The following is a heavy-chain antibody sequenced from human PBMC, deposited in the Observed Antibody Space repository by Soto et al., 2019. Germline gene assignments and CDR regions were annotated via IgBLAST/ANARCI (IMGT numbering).Heavy chain of an antibody. V-gene: IGHV3-13*05. CDR3: ARTDRDFYGLDV. Sequence: EVQLVESGGGLVQPGGSLRLSCEASGLTFRNYAMHWVRQGTGKGLEWVSGISAAGDPDYADSVEGRFTISRENAQNSFFLQMNSLRVGDTAVYYCARTDRDFYGLDVWGQGTTVIVSS. CDR2: ISAAGDP. CDR1: GLTFRNYA. J-gene: IGHJ6*02.